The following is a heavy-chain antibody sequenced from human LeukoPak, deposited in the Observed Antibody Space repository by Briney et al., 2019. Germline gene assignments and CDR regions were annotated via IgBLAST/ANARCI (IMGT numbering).Heavy chain of an antibody. J-gene: IGHJ4*02. CDR1: GGSISSYY. CDR2: IYYSGST. CDR3: ARVNPYYYDSSGYYPFFDY. Sequence: SETLSLTRTVSGGSISSYYWSWIRQPPGKGLEWIGYIYYSGSTNYNPSLKSRVTISVDTSKNQFSLKLSSVTAADTAVYYCARVNPYYYDSSGYYPFFDYWGQGTLVTVSS. V-gene: IGHV4-59*01. D-gene: IGHD3-22*01.